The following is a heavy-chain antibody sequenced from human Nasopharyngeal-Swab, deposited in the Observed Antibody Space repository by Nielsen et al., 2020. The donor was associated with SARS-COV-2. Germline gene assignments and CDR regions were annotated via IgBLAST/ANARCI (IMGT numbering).Heavy chain of an antibody. CDR3: ARDRDLGYYIDV. CDR2: IKQDGSEK. V-gene: IGHV3-7*01. CDR1: GFLFRTYR. J-gene: IGHJ6*03. D-gene: IGHD3-16*01. Sequence: GESLKIYCAASGFLFRTYRMSLVPQAPGKGMEWVANIKQDGSEKYYVDSVKGRFTISRDNAKNSLYLQMNSLRAEDTAVYYCARDRDLGYYIDVWGKGTTVTVSS.